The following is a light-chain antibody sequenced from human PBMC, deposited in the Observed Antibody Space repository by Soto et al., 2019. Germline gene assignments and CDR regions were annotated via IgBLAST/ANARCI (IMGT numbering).Light chain of an antibody. J-gene: IGKJ3*01. Sequence: EIVLTQSPATLSLSPGERATLSCRASQSVSSYLAWYQQKPGQAPRLLIYDASNRAPGIPARFSGSGSGTDFTLTISSLEPEDYAVYYCQQRSNWPWAFGPGTKVDIK. CDR1: QSVSSY. CDR3: QQRSNWPWA. V-gene: IGKV3-11*01. CDR2: DAS.